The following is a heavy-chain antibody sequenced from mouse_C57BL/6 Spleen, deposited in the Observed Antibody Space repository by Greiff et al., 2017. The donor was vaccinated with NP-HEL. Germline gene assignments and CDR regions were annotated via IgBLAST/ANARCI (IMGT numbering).Heavy chain of an antibody. J-gene: IGHJ3*01. V-gene: IGHV1-26*01. CDR3: ARSGMVTTAFAY. Sequence: EVQLQQSGPELVKPGASVKISCKASGYTFTDYYMNWVKQSHGKSLEWIGDINPNNGGTSYNQKFKGKATLTVDKSSSTAYMELRSLTSEDSAVYYCARSGMVTTAFAYWGQGTLVTVSA. CDR2: INPNNGGT. CDR1: GYTFTDYY. D-gene: IGHD2-2*01.